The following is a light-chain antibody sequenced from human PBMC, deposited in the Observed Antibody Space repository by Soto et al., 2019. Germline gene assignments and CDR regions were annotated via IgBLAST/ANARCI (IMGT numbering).Light chain of an antibody. CDR2: ISD. CDR3: AAWDDSLNGPV. J-gene: IGLJ2*01. V-gene: IGLV1-44*01. CDR1: SSNIGTNT. Sequence: QSVLTQPPSVSGTPGQRVTISCSGGSSNIGTNTVNWYQQLPGTAPKLLIYISDQRPSGVPDRFSGSKSGASASLAISGLQSEDEADYYCAAWDDSLNGPVFGGGTKLTVL.